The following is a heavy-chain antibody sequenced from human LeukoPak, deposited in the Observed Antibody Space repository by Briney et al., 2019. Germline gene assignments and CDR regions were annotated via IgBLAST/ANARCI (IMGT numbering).Heavy chain of an antibody. J-gene: IGHJ4*02. D-gene: IGHD3-3*01. CDR2: ISAYNGNT. CDR3: ARAPLDDFWSGYYPLAY. V-gene: IGHV1-18*01. Sequence: GASVKVSCKASGYTFTSYGISWVRQAPGQGLEWMGWISAYNGNTNYAQKPQGRVTMTTDTSTSTAYMELRSLRSDDTAVYYCARAPLDDFWSGYYPLAYWGQGTLVTVSS. CDR1: GYTFTSYG.